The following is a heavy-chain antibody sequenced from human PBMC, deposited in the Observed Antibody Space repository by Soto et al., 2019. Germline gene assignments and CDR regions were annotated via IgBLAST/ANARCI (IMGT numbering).Heavy chain of an antibody. V-gene: IGHV3-7*03. CDR2: IKQDGSEK. D-gene: IGHD3-22*01. Sequence: PGGSLRLSCAASGFTFSSYWMSWVRQAPGKGLEWVANIKQDGSEKYYVDSVKGRFTISRDNAKNSLYLQMNSLRAEDTAVYYCAREIPTYYYDSSGFPYFDYWGQGTLVTVSS. CDR1: GFTFSSYW. CDR3: AREIPTYYYDSSGFPYFDY. J-gene: IGHJ4*02.